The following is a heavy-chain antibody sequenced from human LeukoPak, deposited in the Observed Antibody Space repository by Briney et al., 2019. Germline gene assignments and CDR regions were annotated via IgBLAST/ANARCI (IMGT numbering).Heavy chain of an antibody. V-gene: IGHV3-21*04. J-gene: IGHJ6*02. CDR3: ARGRWLRGMDV. D-gene: IGHD5-24*01. CDR2: ISGSSSYI. CDR1: GFTFSIYS. Sequence: KPGGSLRLSCAVSGFTFSIYSMNWVRQAPGKGLEWVSSISGSSSYIYYADSVKGRFTISRDNAKNSLYLQMNSLRAEDTAVYYCARGRWLRGMDVWGQGTTVTVSS.